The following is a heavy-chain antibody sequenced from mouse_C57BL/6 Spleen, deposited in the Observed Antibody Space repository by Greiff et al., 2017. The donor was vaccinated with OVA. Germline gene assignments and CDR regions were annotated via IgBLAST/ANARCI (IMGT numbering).Heavy chain of an antibody. J-gene: IGHJ2*01. CDR1: GFTFSDAW. CDR3: TRRSGVDY. V-gene: IGHV6-6*01. D-gene: IGHD1-3*01. Sequence: EVMLVESGGGLVQPGGSMKLSCAASGFTFSDAWMDWVRQSPEQGLEWVAEIRNKANNHATYYAVSGKGRFTISRDESTSTVYLQMKSLRAEDTGMYYCTRRSGVDYWGQGTTLTVSS. CDR2: IRNKANNHAT.